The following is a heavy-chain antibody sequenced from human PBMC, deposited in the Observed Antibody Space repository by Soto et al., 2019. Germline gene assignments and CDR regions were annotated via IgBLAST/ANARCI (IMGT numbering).Heavy chain of an antibody. V-gene: IGHV2-5*02. CDR2: IYWDDDK. CDR1: GFSLTTSGVG. J-gene: IGHJ4*02. D-gene: IGHD3-3*01. CDR3: AHRVLRAVFGLVTTTAIYFDF. Sequence: QITLNESGPTVVKPTETLTLTCTFSGFSLTTSGVGVVWVRQSPGKAPEWLACIYWDDDKRYSTSLKSRLTITKDTSNNQVVLTMANVDPADTATYYCAHRVLRAVFGLVTTTAIYFDFWGQGTPVVVSS.